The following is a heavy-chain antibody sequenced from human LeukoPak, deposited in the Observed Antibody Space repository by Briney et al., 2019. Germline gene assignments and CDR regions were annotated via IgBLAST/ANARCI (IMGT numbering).Heavy chain of an antibody. J-gene: IGHJ4*02. CDR3: ARVGVGATRVFDY. D-gene: IGHD1-26*01. Sequence: SETLSLTCTVSGGSISSYYWSWIRQPPGKGLEWIGYIYYSGSANYNPSLKSRVTISVDTSKNQFSLKLSSVTAADTAVYYCARVGVGATRVFDYWGQGTLVTVSS. CDR2: IYYSGSA. V-gene: IGHV4-59*01. CDR1: GGSISSYY.